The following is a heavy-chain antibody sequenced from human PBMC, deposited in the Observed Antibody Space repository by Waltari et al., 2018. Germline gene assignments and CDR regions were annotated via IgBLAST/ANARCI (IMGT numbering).Heavy chain of an antibody. CDR1: RFTLCCHC. Sequence: ELQLVDSGCGLVQTGGSLRLSCSALRFTLCCHCITRVRQAPGKGLEWVANIKQDGSEKYYVHSVKGLFTISRNNAKNSLYLQMNSLRAEDTAVYYCARDLSYSVAFDIWGQGTMVTVSS. CDR3: ARDLSYSVAFDI. D-gene: IGHD1-26*01. CDR2: IKQDGSEK. J-gene: IGHJ3*02. V-gene: IGHV3-7*01.